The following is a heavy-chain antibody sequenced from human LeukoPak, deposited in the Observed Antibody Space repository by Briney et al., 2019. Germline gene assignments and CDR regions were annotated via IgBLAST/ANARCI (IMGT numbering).Heavy chain of an antibody. V-gene: IGHV4-34*01. CDR3: ARRVQMSSTSLDY. D-gene: IGHD2-2*01. CDR2: INHSGST. CDR1: GGSFSNYY. Sequence: SEPLSLTCAVYGGSFSNYYWNWIRQPPGKGLEWIGEINHSGSTNYNPSLKSRVTISADTSKNQFSLKLSSVTAADTAIYYCARRVQMSSTSLDYWGQGTLVTVSS. J-gene: IGHJ4*02.